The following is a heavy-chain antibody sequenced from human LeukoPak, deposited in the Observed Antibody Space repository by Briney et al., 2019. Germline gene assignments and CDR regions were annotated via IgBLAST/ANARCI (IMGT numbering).Heavy chain of an antibody. CDR2: IYPSDSDT. CDR3: VRGWQQLVFPYYSGMDV. D-gene: IGHD6-13*01. J-gene: IGHJ6*02. Sequence: GESLKISCKGSGYSFTSYWIGWVRQMPGKGLEWMGIIYPSDSDTRYSPSFQGQVTISADKSIGTAYLQWSSLKASDTAMYYCVRGWQQLVFPYYSGMDVWGQGTTVIVSS. V-gene: IGHV5-51*01. CDR1: GYSFTSYW.